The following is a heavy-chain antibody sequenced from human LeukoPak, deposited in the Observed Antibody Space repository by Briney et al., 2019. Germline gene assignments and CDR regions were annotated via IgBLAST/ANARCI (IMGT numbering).Heavy chain of an antibody. J-gene: IGHJ3*02. D-gene: IGHD3-22*01. V-gene: IGHV3-21*01. Sequence: GGSLRVSCAASGFTFSSYSMNWVRQAPGKGLEWVSSISSSSSYIYYADSVKGRFTISRDNAKNSLYLQMNSLRAEDTAVYYCARATPSRTYYYDSSGYYPGAFDIWGQGTMVTVSS. CDR3: ARATPSRTYYYDSSGYYPGAFDI. CDR2: ISSSSSYI. CDR1: GFTFSSYS.